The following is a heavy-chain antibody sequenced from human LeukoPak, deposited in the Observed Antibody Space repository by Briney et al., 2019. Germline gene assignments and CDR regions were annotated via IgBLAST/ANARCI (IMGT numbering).Heavy chain of an antibody. D-gene: IGHD2-2*01. CDR3: ARGSGYCSSTSCLSFDY. Sequence: GASVKVSCKASGGTFSSYAISWVRQAPGQGLEWMGGIIPIFGTANYAQKFQGRVTITADESTSTAYMELSSLRSEDTAVYYCARGSGYCSSTSCLSFDYWGQGTLVTVSS. CDR1: GGTFSSYA. V-gene: IGHV1-69*13. CDR2: IIPIFGTA. J-gene: IGHJ4*02.